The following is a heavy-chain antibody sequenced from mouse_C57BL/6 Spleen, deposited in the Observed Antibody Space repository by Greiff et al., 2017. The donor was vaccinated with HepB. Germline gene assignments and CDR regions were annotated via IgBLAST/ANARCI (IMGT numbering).Heavy chain of an antibody. Sequence: VQLQQSGPGLVQPSQSLSITCTVSGFSLTSYGVHWVRQSPGKGLEWLGVIWSGGSTDYNAAFISRLSISKDNSKSQVFFKMNSLQADDTAIYYCARRDSNYLYFDYWGQGTTLTVSS. J-gene: IGHJ2*01. CDR2: IWSGGST. CDR1: GFSLTSYG. CDR3: ARRDSNYLYFDY. V-gene: IGHV2-2*01. D-gene: IGHD2-5*01.